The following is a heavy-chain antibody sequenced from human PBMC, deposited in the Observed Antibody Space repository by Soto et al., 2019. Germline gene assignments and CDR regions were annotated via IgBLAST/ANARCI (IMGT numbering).Heavy chain of an antibody. CDR2: IYYSGST. D-gene: IGHD3-10*01. J-gene: IGHJ4*02. V-gene: IGHV4-59*01. CDR3: ARGQPFGESYFDY. Sequence: SETLSLTCTVSGGSISSYYWSWIRQPPGKGLEWIGYIYYSGSTNYNPSLKSRVTISVDTSKNQFSLKLSSVTAADTAVYHCARGQPFGESYFDYWGQGTLVTVSS. CDR1: GGSISSYY.